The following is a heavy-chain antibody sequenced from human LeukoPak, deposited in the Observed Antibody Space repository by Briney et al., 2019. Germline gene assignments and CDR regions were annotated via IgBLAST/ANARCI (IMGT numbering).Heavy chain of an antibody. Sequence: GASVKVSCKASGYTFTGYYMHWVRQAPGQGLEWMGRINPNSGGTNYAQKFQGRVTMTRDTSISTAYMELSRLRSDDTAVYYCARVLAGATEIDYWGQGTLVTVSS. CDR2: INPNSGGT. J-gene: IGHJ4*02. CDR1: GYTFTGYY. V-gene: IGHV1-2*06. CDR3: ARVLAGATEIDY. D-gene: IGHD1-26*01.